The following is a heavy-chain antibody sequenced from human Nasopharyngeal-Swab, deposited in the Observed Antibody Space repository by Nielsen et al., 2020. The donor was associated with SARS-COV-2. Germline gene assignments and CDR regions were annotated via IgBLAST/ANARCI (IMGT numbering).Heavy chain of an antibody. Sequence: KVSCKGSGYSFTSYWIGWVRQMPGKGLEWMGVIYPGDSDTRYSPSFQGQVTISAGKSISTAYLQWSSLKASDTAMYYCSRGNYNPDYWGQGTLVTVSS. J-gene: IGHJ4*02. V-gene: IGHV5-51*01. CDR3: SRGNYNPDY. CDR2: IYPGDSDT. D-gene: IGHD1-26*01. CDR1: GYSFTSYW.